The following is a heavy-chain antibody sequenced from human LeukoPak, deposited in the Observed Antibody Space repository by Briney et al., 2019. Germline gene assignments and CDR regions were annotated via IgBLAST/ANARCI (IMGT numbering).Heavy chain of an antibody. D-gene: IGHD3-10*01. J-gene: IGHJ4*02. V-gene: IGHV1-69*13. CDR3: ARVGLGFGELLSAIDY. CDR2: IIPIFGTA. CDR1: GSTFSSYA. Sequence: ASVKVSCKASGSTFSSYAISWVRQAPGQGLEWMGGIIPIFGTANYAQKFQGRVTITADESTSTAYMELSSLRSEDTAVYYCARVGLGFGELLSAIDYWGQGTLVTVSS.